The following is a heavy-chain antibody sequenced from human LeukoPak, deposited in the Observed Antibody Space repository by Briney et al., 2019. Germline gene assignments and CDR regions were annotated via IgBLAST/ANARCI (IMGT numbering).Heavy chain of an antibody. J-gene: IGHJ4*02. CDR2: INPNSGGT. Sequence: GESLKISCKGSGYSLTSYWIGWVRQAPGQGLEWMGRINPNSGGTNYAQKFQGRVTMTRDTSISTAYMELSRLRSDDTAVYYCARDRVGATVWGQGTLVTVSS. CDR1: GYSLTSYW. D-gene: IGHD1-26*01. V-gene: IGHV1-2*06. CDR3: ARDRVGATV.